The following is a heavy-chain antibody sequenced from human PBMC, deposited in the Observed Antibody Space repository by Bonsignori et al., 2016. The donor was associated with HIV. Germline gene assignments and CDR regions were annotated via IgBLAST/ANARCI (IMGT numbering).Heavy chain of an antibody. J-gene: IGHJ3*02. D-gene: IGHD5-18*01. Sequence: WIRQPPGKGLEWIGYIYYTGSTNYNPSLKSRVTISVDMSKNQFSLRLSSVTAADTAVYYCVGYSYGDDAFDIWGQGTMVTVSS. CDR2: IYYTGST. CDR3: VGYSYGDDAFDI. V-gene: IGHV4-59*01.